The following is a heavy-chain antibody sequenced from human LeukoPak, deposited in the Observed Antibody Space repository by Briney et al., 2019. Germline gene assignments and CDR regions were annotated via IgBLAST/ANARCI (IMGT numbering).Heavy chain of an antibody. D-gene: IGHD1-14*01. V-gene: IGHV3-7*01. CDR1: GFTFSSFW. CDR3: GRDAVTAY. CDR2: IKEDGSEK. J-gene: IGHJ4*02. Sequence: GGSLRLSCAASGFTFSSFWMSWVRQAPGKGLEWVANIKEDGSEKYYVDSVKGRFTISRDNARNSLFLQMNSLRTEDTAVYYCGRDAVTAYWGQGTLVTVSS.